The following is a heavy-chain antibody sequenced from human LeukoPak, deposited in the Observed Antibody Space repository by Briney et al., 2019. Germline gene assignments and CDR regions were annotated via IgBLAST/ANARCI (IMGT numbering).Heavy chain of an antibody. D-gene: IGHD4-17*01. V-gene: IGHV1-2*02. CDR2: INPNSGGT. CDR3: ARGGDDYSDPVSWFDP. Sequence: ASVKVSCKASGYTFTGYYMHWVRQAPGQGLEWMGWINPNSGGTNYAQKFQGRVTMTRDTSISTAYMELSRLRSDDTAVYYCARGGDDYSDPVSWFDPWGQGTLVTVSS. J-gene: IGHJ5*02. CDR1: GYTFTGYY.